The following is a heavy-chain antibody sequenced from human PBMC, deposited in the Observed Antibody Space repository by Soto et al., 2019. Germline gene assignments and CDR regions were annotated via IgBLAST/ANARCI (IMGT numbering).Heavy chain of an antibody. J-gene: IGHJ4*02. CDR2: IYCSGST. V-gene: IGHV4-31*03. Sequence: PSETLSLTCTVSGGSISSGGYYWSWIRQHPGKGLEWIGYIYCSGSTYYNPSLKSRVTISVDTSKNQFSLKLSSATAADTAVYYCARVGSTSIWGPFDYGGQGTLVTVSS. D-gene: IGHD2-2*01. CDR3: ARVGSTSIWGPFDY. CDR1: GGSISSGGYY.